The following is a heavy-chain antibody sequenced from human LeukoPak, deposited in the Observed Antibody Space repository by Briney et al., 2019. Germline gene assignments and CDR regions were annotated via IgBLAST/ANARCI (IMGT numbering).Heavy chain of an antibody. Sequence: ASVKVSCKASGYTFTGYCMHWVRQAPGQGPEWMGWINPNSGGTNYAQKFQGRVTMTRDTSISTAYMELSRLRSDDTAVYYCARDPTPTMVTGYYYYMDVWGKGTTVTVSS. CDR1: GYTFTGYC. D-gene: IGHD5-18*01. CDR3: ARDPTPTMVTGYYYYMDV. V-gene: IGHV1-2*02. CDR2: INPNSGGT. J-gene: IGHJ6*03.